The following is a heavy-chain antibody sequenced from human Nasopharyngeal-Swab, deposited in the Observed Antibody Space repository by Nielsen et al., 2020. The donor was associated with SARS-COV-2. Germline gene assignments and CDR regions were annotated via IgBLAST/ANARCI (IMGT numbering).Heavy chain of an antibody. D-gene: IGHD3-9*01. V-gene: IGHV3-23*01. CDR2: ILESGPDT. CDR1: GFNFRNFA. J-gene: IGHJ4*02. Sequence: GESLKISCAASGFNFRNFAMSWVRQAPGKGLEWLSGILESGPDTYSANSVKGRSTIFSDNSKNTLYLQMNSLSAEDTAVYYCVKDYTVHYYGLETDYYAPFDSWGQGTLVTVSS. CDR3: VKDYTVHYYGLETDYYAPFDS.